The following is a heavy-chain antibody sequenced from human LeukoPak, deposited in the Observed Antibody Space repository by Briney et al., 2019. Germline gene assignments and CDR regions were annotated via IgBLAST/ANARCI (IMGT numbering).Heavy chain of an antibody. D-gene: IGHD3-3*02. V-gene: IGHV1-3*01. CDR1: GYTFTSYA. CDR3: ARALPGTALAPSRWFDP. Sequence: ASVKVSCRASGYTFTSYAMHWVRQAPGQRLEWMGWINAGNGNTKYSQKFQGRVTITRDTSASTAYMELSSLRSEDTAVYYCARALPGTALAPSRWFDPWGQGTLVTVSS. J-gene: IGHJ5*02. CDR2: INAGNGNT.